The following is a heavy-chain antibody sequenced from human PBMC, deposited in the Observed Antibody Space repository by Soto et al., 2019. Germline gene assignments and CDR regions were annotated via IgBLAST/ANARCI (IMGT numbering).Heavy chain of an antibody. CDR1: GLTFSGYA. CDR3: AKDLRGDDLGRDY. J-gene: IGHJ4*02. Sequence: EVQMLQTGGGLVQTGGSLRLSCSASGLTFSGYAMSWVRRGPGRGLEWVSAISSSGDTTYYADPVKGRFTISRDNSKNTLFLQMNSLRADDTAVYYCAKDLRGDDLGRDYWCQGALVTVSS. V-gene: IGHV3-23*01. D-gene: IGHD3-10*01. CDR2: ISSSGDTT.